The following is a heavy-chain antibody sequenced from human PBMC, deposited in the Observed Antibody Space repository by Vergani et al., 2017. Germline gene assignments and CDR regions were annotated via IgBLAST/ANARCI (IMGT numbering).Heavy chain of an antibody. J-gene: IGHJ6*03. Sequence: QVQLVQSGAEVKKPGASVKVSCKASGYTFTGYYMHWVRQAPGQGLEWMGWINPNSGGTNYAQKFQGRVTMTRDTSISTAYMELSRLRSDDTAVYYCARDRVVGATYYYYYYMDVWGKGTTVTVSS. D-gene: IGHD1-26*01. CDR3: ARDRVVGATYYYYYYMDV. CDR2: INPNSGGT. V-gene: IGHV1-2*02. CDR1: GYTFTGYY.